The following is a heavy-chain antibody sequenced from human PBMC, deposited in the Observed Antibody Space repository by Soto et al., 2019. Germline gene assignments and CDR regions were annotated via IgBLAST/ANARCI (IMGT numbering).Heavy chain of an antibody. Sequence: DVQLLESGGGLVQPEGSLRLSCAASGFTFSSYAMGWVRQGPGKGLEWVAVVSSGGSTHYADSVRGRFTISSDNSKNTLSLQMNSLTAEDRAVYFCAKPRGAGGHVACWGQGALVTVSS. CDR1: GFTFSSYA. CDR2: VSSGGST. V-gene: IGHV3-23*01. J-gene: IGHJ4*02. D-gene: IGHD2-15*01. CDR3: AKPRGAGGHVAC.